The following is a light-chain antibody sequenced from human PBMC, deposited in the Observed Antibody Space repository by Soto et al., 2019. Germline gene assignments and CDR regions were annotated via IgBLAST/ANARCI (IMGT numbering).Light chain of an antibody. J-gene: IGKJ1*01. CDR1: QSISSW. V-gene: IGKV1-5*01. Sequence: DIQMYKSPSTLSATVGDRVTITCRASQSISSWLAWYQQKPGKAPKLLIYDASSLESGVPSRFSGSGSGTEFTLTISSLQPDDFATYYCQHYNSYSEAFGQGTK. CDR2: DAS. CDR3: QHYNSYSEA.